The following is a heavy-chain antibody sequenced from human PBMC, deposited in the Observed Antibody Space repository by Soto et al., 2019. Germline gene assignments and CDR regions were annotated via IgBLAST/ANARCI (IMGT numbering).Heavy chain of an antibody. D-gene: IGHD3-10*01. V-gene: IGHV3-23*01. CDR2: ISGSGGST. CDR3: AKFGMVRGVIYYYYYMDV. CDR1: GFTFSSYA. J-gene: IGHJ6*03. Sequence: GGSLRLSCAASGFTFSSYAMSWVRQAPGKGLEWVSAISGSGGSTYYADSVKGRFTISRDNSKNTLYLQMNSLRAEDMAVYYCAKFGMVRGVIYYYYYMDVWGQGTTVTVSS.